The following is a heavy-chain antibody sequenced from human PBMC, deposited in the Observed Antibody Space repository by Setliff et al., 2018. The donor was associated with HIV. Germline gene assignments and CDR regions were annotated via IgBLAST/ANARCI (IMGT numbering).Heavy chain of an antibody. V-gene: IGHV1-8*03. J-gene: IGHJ4*02. D-gene: IGHD3-16*01. Sequence: ASVKVSCKASGYTFTNFDINWVRQATGQGLEWMGWMNPESGDTGYAQKFQDRVTITRNTSINTAYMELNSLRFDDTAVYYCARIWGIPPLYYFDYWGQGTLVTVSS. CDR1: GYTFTNFD. CDR3: ARIWGIPPLYYFDY. CDR2: MNPESGDT.